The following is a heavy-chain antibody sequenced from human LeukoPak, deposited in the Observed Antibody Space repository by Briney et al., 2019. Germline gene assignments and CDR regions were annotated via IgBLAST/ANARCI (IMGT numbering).Heavy chain of an antibody. CDR2: IYYSGST. Sequence: SETLSLTCTVSGGSIRNYYWSWIREPPGRGLEWIGYIYYSGSTNYNPSLKSRVTISVDTSKNQFSLKLSSVTAADTAVYYCARDLLSTAGYFDYWGQGTLVTVSS. CDR1: GGSIRNYY. J-gene: IGHJ4*02. CDR3: ARDLLSTAGYFDY. V-gene: IGHV4-59*01. D-gene: IGHD6-19*01.